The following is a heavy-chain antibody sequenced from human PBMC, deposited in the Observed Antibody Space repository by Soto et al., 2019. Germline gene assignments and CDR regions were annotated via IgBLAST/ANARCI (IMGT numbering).Heavy chain of an antibody. CDR3: AKGGSLTGYFTYDY. Sequence: EVQLLESGGGLVQPGGSLRLSCATSGFTLSNYAMNWVRQSPGKGLEWVSSISASGDSTYYPESVKVRFTVSRDNSKNTLYLQIDSLRAEDTAVYYCAKGGSLTGYFTYDYWGQGALVTVSS. J-gene: IGHJ4*02. V-gene: IGHV3-23*01. CDR2: ISASGDST. D-gene: IGHD3-9*01. CDR1: GFTLSNYA.